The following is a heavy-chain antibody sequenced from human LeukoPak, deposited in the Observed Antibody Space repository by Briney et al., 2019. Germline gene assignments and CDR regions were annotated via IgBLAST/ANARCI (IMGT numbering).Heavy chain of an antibody. Sequence: SQTLSLTCTVSGGSISSGSYYWSWIRQPAGKGLEWIGRIYTSGSTNYNPSLKSRVTISVDTSKNQFSLRLSSVTAADTAVYYCATKYGDYLRHVFDIWGQGTMVTVSS. V-gene: IGHV4-61*02. CDR3: ATKYGDYLRHVFDI. D-gene: IGHD4-17*01. CDR1: GGSISSGSYY. J-gene: IGHJ3*02. CDR2: IYTSGST.